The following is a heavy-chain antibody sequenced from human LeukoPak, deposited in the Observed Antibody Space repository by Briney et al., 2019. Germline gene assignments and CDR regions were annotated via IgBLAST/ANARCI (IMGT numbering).Heavy chain of an antibody. Sequence: SETLSLTCTVSGYSISSGYYWGWIRQPPGKGLEWIGSIYHSGRTFYNPSLKSRVTISVDTSKNQFSLKLSSVTAADTAVYYCARQGRYCSGGSCYSPYYYYYYMDVWGKGTTVTISS. D-gene: IGHD2-15*01. CDR1: GYSISSGYY. V-gene: IGHV4-38-2*02. CDR2: IYHSGRT. CDR3: ARQGRYCSGGSCYSPYYYYYYMDV. J-gene: IGHJ6*03.